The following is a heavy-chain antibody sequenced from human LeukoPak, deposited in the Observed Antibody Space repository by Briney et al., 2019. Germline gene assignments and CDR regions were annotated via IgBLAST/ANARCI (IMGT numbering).Heavy chain of an antibody. CDR1: GASFNSDDQY. J-gene: IGHJ4*02. V-gene: IGHV4-31*03. Sequence: KTSETLSLTCTVSGASFNSDDQYWNWIRQSPGKGLEWIGSIHPSGMLYNNPSLESRVTMSRDTSKNQFSLNLNSVTAADTAVYFCSRGLDSRKLSYWGQGILVTVSS. CDR3: SRGLDSRKLSY. D-gene: IGHD3-22*01. CDR2: IHPSGML.